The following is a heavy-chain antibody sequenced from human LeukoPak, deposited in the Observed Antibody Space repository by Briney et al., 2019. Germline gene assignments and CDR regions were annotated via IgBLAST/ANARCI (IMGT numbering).Heavy chain of an antibody. CDR3: AKGQERTRIAARPSALDF. V-gene: IGHV3-23*01. Sequence: GGSLRLSCTASGLILTNYAMTWVRQAPGKWLEWVSTISGSGATTYYADSVKGRFTIARENSKNTLSLQMSTLRAEDTATYYCAKGQERTRIAARPSALDFWGQGTLVTVSS. CDR1: GLILTNYA. J-gene: IGHJ4*02. CDR2: ISGSGATT. D-gene: IGHD6-6*01.